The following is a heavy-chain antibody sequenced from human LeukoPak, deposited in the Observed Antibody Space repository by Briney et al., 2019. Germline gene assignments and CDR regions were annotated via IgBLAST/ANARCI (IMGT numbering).Heavy chain of an antibody. CDR1: GGSISSYY. CDR2: IYYSGST. CDR3: ASDYGDYEGDAFDI. J-gene: IGHJ3*02. D-gene: IGHD4-17*01. V-gene: IGHV4-59*01. Sequence: SETLSLTCTVSGGSISSYYWSWIRQPPGKGLEWIGYIYYSGSTNYNPSLKSRVTISVDTSKNQFSLKLSSVTAADTAVYYCASDYGDYEGDAFDIWGQGTMVTVSS.